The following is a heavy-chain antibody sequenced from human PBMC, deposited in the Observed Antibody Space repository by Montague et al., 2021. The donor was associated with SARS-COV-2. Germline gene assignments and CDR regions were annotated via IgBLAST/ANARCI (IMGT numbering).Heavy chain of an antibody. CDR3: AREDGRGGSSWYLY. Sequence: FLRLSCAASGFTFTSNYMNWVRQAPGKGLEWVSTIFSDGSRWYTDSVVGRFTISRDNSKNTVSLQMNSLRVEDAAVYFCAREDGRGGSSWYLYWGQGTLVTVSS. V-gene: IGHV3-66*02. CDR2: IFSDGSR. J-gene: IGHJ4*02. D-gene: IGHD6-13*01. CDR1: GFTFTSNY.